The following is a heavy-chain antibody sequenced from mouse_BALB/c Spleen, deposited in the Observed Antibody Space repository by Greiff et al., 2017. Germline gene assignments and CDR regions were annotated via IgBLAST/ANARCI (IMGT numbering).Heavy chain of an antibody. D-gene: IGHD2-3*01. J-gene: IGHJ4*01. CDR1: GFTFSSFG. V-gene: IGHV5-17*02. Sequence: EVKLVESGGGLVQPGGSRKLSCAASGFTFSSFGMHWVRQAPEKGLEWVAYISSGSSTIYYADTVKGRFTISRDNPKNTLFLQMTSLRSEDTAMYYCARGDGYYSYAMDYWGQGTSVTVSS. CDR2: ISSGSSTI. CDR3: ARGDGYYSYAMDY.